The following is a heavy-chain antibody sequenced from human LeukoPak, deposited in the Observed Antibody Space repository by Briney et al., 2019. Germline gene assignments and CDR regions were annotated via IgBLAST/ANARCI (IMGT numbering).Heavy chain of an antibody. CDR2: IYCSGST. Sequence: SETLSLTCTVSGGSISSSSYYWGWIRQPPGKGLEWIGSIYCSGSTYYNPSLKSRVTISVDTSKNQFSLKLSSVTAADTAVYYCARRGVAAAGEDADFDYWGQGTLVTVSS. D-gene: IGHD6-13*01. CDR1: GGSISSSSYY. J-gene: IGHJ4*02. CDR3: ARRGVAAAGEDADFDY. V-gene: IGHV4-39*01.